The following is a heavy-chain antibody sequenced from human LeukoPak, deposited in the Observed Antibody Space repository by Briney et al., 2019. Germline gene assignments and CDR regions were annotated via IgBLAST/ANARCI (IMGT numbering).Heavy chain of an antibody. CDR3: ARDEGGFDI. V-gene: IGHV1-18*01. CDR2: ISTYNGNT. J-gene: IGHJ3*02. Sequence: ASVKVSCKASGYTFISYGISWVRQAPGQGLEWMGWISTYNGNTNYAQKLQGRVTMTTDTSTNTAYMEVRSLRFDDTAVYYCARDEGGFDIWGQGTMVTVSS. D-gene: IGHD2-15*01. CDR1: GYTFISYG.